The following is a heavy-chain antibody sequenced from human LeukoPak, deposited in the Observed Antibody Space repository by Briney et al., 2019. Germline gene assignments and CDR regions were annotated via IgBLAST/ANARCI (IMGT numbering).Heavy chain of an antibody. CDR2: ISAYNGNT. V-gene: IGHV1-18*01. CDR1: GYTFTSYG. CDR3: ARLDPSGLHVPHEFDY. D-gene: IGHD5-12*01. J-gene: IGHJ4*02. Sequence: ASVKVSCKAAGYTFTSYGISWVRQAPGQGLEWMGWISAYNGNTNYAQKLQGRVTMTTDTSTSTAYMELRSLRSDDTAVYYCARLDPSGLHVPHEFDYWGQGTLVTVSS.